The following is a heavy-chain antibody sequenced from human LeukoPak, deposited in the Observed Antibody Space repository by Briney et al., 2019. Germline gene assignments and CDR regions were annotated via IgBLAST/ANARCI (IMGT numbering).Heavy chain of an antibody. CDR1: GDSISSYY. Sequence: QPSETLSLTCSVSGDSISSYYWTWIRQPPGKGLEWIGYIYNSGITNYNPSLKSRVTISADTSKNQFSLKLSSVTAADTAVYYCARAHWDPHYDILTGYFDLWGRGTLVTVSS. D-gene: IGHD3-9*01. V-gene: IGHV4-59*01. CDR3: ARAHWDPHYDILTGYFDL. J-gene: IGHJ2*01. CDR2: IYNSGIT.